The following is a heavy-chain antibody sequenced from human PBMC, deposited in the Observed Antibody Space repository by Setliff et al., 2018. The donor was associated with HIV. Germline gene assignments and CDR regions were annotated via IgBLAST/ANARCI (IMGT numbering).Heavy chain of an antibody. Sequence: GGSLRLSCAASGFPFTNYWMNWVRQAPGKGLEWVANIKTDGSEKYYVDSVRGRFTISRDNAKDSMFLQMNSLRGEDTAVYYCATNFLYDILTGYFPYQFDQWGQGTLVTVSS. V-gene: IGHV3-7*01. D-gene: IGHD3-9*01. CDR2: IKTDGSEK. J-gene: IGHJ4*02. CDR3: ATNFLYDILTGYFPYQFDQ. CDR1: GFPFTNYW.